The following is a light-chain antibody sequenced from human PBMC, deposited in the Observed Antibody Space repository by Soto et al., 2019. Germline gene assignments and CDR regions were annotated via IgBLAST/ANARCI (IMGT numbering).Light chain of an antibody. CDR2: GAS. J-gene: IGKJ5*01. CDR1: QNVSSN. CDR3: QQYDNWPPIT. Sequence: EIMMTQSPATLSVTPGERATLSCRASQNVSSNLAWYQQKHGQAPRLLIYGASTRATGIPARFSGSGSGTEFTLTISSLQSEDFAVYYCQQYDNWPPITFGQGTRLEIK. V-gene: IGKV3-15*01.